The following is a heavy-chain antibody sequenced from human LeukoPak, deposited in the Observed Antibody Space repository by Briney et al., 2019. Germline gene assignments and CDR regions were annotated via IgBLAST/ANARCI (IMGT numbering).Heavy chain of an antibody. V-gene: IGHV3-7*01. CDR1: GFTFSSYW. D-gene: IGHD4-17*01. Sequence: GGSLRLSCAASGFTFSSYWMSWVRQAPGKGLEWVANIKQDGSEKYYVDSVKGRFTISRDNAKNSLYLQMNSLRAEDTAVYYCARRYNDYGFYYYYMDVWGKGTTVTVSS. CDR3: ARRYNDYGFYYYYMDV. J-gene: IGHJ6*03. CDR2: IKQDGSEK.